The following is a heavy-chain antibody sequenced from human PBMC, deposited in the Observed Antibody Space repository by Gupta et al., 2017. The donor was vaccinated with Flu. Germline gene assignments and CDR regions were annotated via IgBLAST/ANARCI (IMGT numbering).Heavy chain of an antibody. J-gene: IGHJ4*02. D-gene: IGHD1-26*01. CDR2: ISQRVAT. CDR1: GFTFNSYE. Sequence: EVQLVESGGGLVQPGGSLRLSCAISGFTFNSYEMSWVRQAPGRGLEWIAFISQRVATYYTDPVRGRFSISRDTANNALYLQMSSLRDEDTAIYDCARGHWDKWGQGTPVTVSS. CDR3: ARGHWDK. V-gene: IGHV3-48*03.